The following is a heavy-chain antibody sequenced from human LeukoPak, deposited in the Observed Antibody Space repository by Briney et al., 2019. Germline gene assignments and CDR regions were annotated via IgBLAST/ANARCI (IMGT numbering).Heavy chain of an antibody. Sequence: ASVKVSCKASGLTFTGVNYIHWVRQAPGHGPEWMGWINTNSGVTDYARKFQGRVAMTRDTSISTAYMELYRLTSDDTAMYYCTRDRLSKWFDPWGQGTLVTVSS. J-gene: IGHJ5*02. V-gene: IGHV1-2*02. CDR1: GLTFTGVNY. CDR2: INTNSGVT. D-gene: IGHD5-12*01. CDR3: TRDRLSKWFDP.